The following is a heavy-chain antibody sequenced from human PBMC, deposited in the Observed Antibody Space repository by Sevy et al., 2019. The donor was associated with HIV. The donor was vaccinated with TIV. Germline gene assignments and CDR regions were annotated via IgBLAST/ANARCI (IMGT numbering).Heavy chain of an antibody. CDR1: GYTFTSFR. J-gene: IGHJ4*02. Sequence: ASVKVSCEASGYTFTSFRITWVRQAPGQGLEWMGWISALNGDTNYAQKLQGRVTMTTDTSTNPASMELRSLRSDDTAVYYCARAYCSGGRCYSLAYWGQGTLVTVSS. CDR3: ARAYCSGGRCYSLAY. CDR2: ISALNGDT. V-gene: IGHV1-18*01. D-gene: IGHD2-15*01.